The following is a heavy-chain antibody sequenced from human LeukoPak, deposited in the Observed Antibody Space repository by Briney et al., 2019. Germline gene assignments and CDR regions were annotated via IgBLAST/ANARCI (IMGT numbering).Heavy chain of an antibody. CDR1: GFTFSSYS. J-gene: IGHJ4*02. Sequence: GGSLRLSCAASGFTFSSYSMNWVRQAPGKGLEWVSSISSSSSYIYYADSVKGRFTISRDNAKNSLYLQMNSLRAEDTAVYYCARDLVAARLYYFDYWGQGTLVNVSS. CDR3: ARDLVAARLYYFDY. CDR2: ISSSSSYI. V-gene: IGHV3-21*01. D-gene: IGHD6-6*01.